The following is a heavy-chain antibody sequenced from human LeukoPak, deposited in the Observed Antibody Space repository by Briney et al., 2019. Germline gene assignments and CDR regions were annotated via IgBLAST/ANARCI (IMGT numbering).Heavy chain of an antibody. CDR3: ARVVQSTDSSGFYLPEYFQH. D-gene: IGHD3-22*01. V-gene: IGHV4-38-2*02. CDR2: IYHSGST. J-gene: IGHJ1*01. CDR1: GYSISSGYY. Sequence: SETLSLTCTVSGYSISSGYYWGWIRQPPGKGLEWIGSIYHSGSTYYNPSLKSRVTISVDTSKNQFSLKLRSVTAADTAVYYCARVVQSTDSSGFYLPEYFQHWGQGILVTVSS.